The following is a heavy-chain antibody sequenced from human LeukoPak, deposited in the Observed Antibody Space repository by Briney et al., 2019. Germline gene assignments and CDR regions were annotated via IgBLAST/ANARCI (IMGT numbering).Heavy chain of an antibody. D-gene: IGHD5-24*01. V-gene: IGHV2-70*11. CDR1: GFSLSTTGMC. Sequence: SGPALVKPTQTLTLTCTISGFSLSTTGMCVSWIRQPPGKALERLARIDWDDDKYYNTSLRTRLTISKDTSKNQVVVKVTNMDPVDTATYYCARSRRRDGFIDYWGQGNLVTVSS. CDR3: ARSRRRDGFIDY. CDR2: IDWDDDK. J-gene: IGHJ4*02.